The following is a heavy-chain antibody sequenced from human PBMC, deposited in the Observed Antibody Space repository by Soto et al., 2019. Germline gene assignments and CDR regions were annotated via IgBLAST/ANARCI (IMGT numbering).Heavy chain of an antibody. D-gene: IGHD5-12*01. Sequence: SETLSLTCSVSGASVYNGGYFWSWIRQSPGKGLEWIGRIHNSGSPYNNPSLKSRVTISADTSKNQFSLKLTSVTAADTAVYYCARRYSGYGDYWGQGTLVTVSS. CDR2: IHNSGSP. J-gene: IGHJ4*02. CDR1: GASVYNGGYF. V-gene: IGHV4-30-4*01. CDR3: ARRYSGYGDY.